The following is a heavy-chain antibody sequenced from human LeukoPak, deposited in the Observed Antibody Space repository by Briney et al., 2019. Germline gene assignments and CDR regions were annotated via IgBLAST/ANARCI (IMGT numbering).Heavy chain of an antibody. D-gene: IGHD2-15*01. CDR1: GDXMTNYY. Sequence: SETLSLTCIFSGDXMTNYYCNWIRQPPGKGLEWIGYIFYSGRTNYNPPLKSRVTMSVDTSKKQFTLNLTSVTAADTAVYYCARPARYCSSGRCYSDWYFDLWGRGTLVTVSS. CDR2: IFYSGRT. J-gene: IGHJ2*01. V-gene: IGHV4-59*08. CDR3: ARPARYCSSGRCYSDWYFDL.